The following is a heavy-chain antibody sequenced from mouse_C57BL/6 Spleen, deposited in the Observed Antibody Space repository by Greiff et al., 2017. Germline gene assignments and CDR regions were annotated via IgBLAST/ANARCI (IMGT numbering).Heavy chain of an antibody. D-gene: IGHD2-5*01. CDR3: SYYSNYAWFAY. V-gene: IGHV6-3*01. Sequence: EVKVVESGGGLVQPGGSMKLSCVASGFTFSNYWMNWVRPSPEKGLEWVAQIRLKSDNYATHYAESVKGRFTISRDDSKSSVYLQMNNLRAEDTGIYYCSYYSNYAWFAYWGQGTLVTVSA. J-gene: IGHJ3*01. CDR2: IRLKSDNYAT. CDR1: GFTFSNYW.